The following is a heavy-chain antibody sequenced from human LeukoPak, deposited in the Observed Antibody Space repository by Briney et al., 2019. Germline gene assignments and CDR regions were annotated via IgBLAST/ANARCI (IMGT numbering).Heavy chain of an antibody. Sequence: GGSLRLSCAASGFTFSGYAMHWVRQAPGKGLEWVAVISYDGSNEYYADSVKGRFTISRDNSKNTPYLQMNSLSVEDTAVYYCARVGYYASGPFSYFDYWGQGTLVTVSS. CDR2: ISYDGSNE. J-gene: IGHJ4*02. CDR1: GFTFSGYA. CDR3: ARVGYYASGPFSYFDY. V-gene: IGHV3-30-3*01. D-gene: IGHD3-10*01.